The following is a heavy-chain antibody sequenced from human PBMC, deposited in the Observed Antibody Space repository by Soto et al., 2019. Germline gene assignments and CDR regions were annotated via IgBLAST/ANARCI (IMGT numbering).Heavy chain of an antibody. V-gene: IGHV4-31*03. CDR1: GGYISSGGYY. CDR2: IYYSGST. CDR3: AALLGYSSSWYPQGLDEDMDV. Sequence: SETLSLTCTVSGGYISSGGYYWSWIRQHPGKGLVWNGYIYYSGSTYYNPSLKSRVTISVDTPKNQFSLKLSSVTAADTAVYYCAALLGYSSSWYPQGLDEDMDVWGQGTTVTVSS. D-gene: IGHD6-13*01. J-gene: IGHJ6*02.